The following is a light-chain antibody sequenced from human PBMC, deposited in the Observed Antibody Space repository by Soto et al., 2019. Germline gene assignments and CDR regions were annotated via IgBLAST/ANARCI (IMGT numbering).Light chain of an antibody. CDR1: QNISSY. CDR3: QQRSNWPRT. Sequence: IVLTQLQVTLSLSPVERATLSCRASQNISSYLIWYQQKPGQAPRLLMYDVSNRATGIPARFSGSGSGTDFTLTISSLEPEDLAVYYCQQRSNWPRTFGQGTKVDIK. V-gene: IGKV3-11*01. J-gene: IGKJ1*01. CDR2: DVS.